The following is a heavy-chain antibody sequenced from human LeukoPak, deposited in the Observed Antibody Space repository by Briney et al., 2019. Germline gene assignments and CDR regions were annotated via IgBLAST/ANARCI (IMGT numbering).Heavy chain of an antibody. CDR1: GGSISSYY. V-gene: IGHV4-59*08. Sequence: SETLSLTCTVSGGSISSYYWSWIRQPPGKGLEWIGYIYYSGSTNYNPSLKSRVTISVDTSKNQFSLKLSSVTAADTAVYYCARHGHLGIAVAGPTFDYWGQGTLVTVPS. D-gene: IGHD6-19*01. CDR2: IYYSGST. J-gene: IGHJ4*02. CDR3: ARHGHLGIAVAGPTFDY.